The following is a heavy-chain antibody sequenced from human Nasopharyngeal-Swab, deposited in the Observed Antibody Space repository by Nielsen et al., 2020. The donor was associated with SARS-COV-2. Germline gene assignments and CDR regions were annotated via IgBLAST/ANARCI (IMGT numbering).Heavy chain of an antibody. D-gene: IGHD3-10*01. CDR3: ARSSGFRDGTFDI. Sequence: SETLSLTCTVSGGSIIDSHYWGCIRQRPGPGLEWIGSIFHNGVTYHNPSLKSRVTISVDTSNNQFSLKLNSVTAADTAVYYCARSSGFRDGTFDIWGQGTMVTVSS. V-gene: IGHV4-39*07. CDR1: GGSIIDSHY. CDR2: IFHNGVT. J-gene: IGHJ3*02.